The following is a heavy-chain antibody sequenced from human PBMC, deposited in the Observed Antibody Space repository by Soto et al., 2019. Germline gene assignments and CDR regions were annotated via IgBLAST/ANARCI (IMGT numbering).Heavy chain of an antibody. CDR3: ARDGRVVGATTTFNAFDI. D-gene: IGHD1-26*01. CDR1: GGSISSYY. J-gene: IGHJ3*02. V-gene: IGHV4-59*01. Sequence: PSETLSLTCTVSGGSISSYYWSWIRQPPGKGLEWIGYIYYSGSTNYNPSLKSRVTISVDTSKNQFSLKLSSVTAADTAVYYCARDGRVVGATTTFNAFDIWGQGTMVTVSS. CDR2: IYYSGST.